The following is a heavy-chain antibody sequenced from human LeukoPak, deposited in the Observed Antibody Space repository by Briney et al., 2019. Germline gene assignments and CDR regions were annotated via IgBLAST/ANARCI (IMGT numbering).Heavy chain of an antibody. Sequence: PGGSLRLSCAASGFTFSSYWMTWVRQAPGKGLEWVANIKQDGSEKYYVDSVKGRFTVSRDNAKNSLYLRMNSLRAEDTAMYYCARDSKAGRMLVWGDEYYFDYWGQGTLVTVSS. V-gene: IGHV3-7*01. D-gene: IGHD6-13*01. CDR1: GFTFSSYW. J-gene: IGHJ4*02. CDR2: IKQDGSEK. CDR3: ARDSKAGRMLVWGDEYYFDY.